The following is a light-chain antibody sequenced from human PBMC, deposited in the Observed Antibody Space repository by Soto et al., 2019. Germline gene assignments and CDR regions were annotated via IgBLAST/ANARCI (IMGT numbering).Light chain of an antibody. Sequence: QSALTQPPSASGSPGQSVTISCTGTSSDVGGYNYVSWYQQHPGKAPKLLIHDVSKRPSGVPDRFSGSKSGNAASLTVSGLQAEDEADYYCGSYAGSKGVVFGGGTKLTDL. CDR2: DVS. J-gene: IGLJ2*01. CDR3: GSYAGSKGVV. V-gene: IGLV2-8*01. CDR1: SSDVGGYNY.